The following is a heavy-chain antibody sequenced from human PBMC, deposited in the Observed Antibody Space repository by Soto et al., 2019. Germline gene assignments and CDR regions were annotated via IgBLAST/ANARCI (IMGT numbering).Heavy chain of an antibody. D-gene: IGHD2-15*01. CDR3: ARAARTAGYCSGGSCYDYGMDV. J-gene: IGHJ6*02. CDR2: IIPIFGTA. V-gene: IGHV1-69*13. CDR1: GGTFSSYA. Sequence: SVKVSCKASGGTFSSYAISWVREAPGQGLELMGGIIPIFGTANYAQKFQGRVTIIADESTSTAYMELSSLRSEDTAVYYCARAARTAGYCSGGSCYDYGMDVWGQGTTVTVSS.